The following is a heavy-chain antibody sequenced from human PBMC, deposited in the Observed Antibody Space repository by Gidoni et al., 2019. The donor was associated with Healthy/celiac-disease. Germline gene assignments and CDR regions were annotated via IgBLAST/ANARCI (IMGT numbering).Heavy chain of an antibody. V-gene: IGHV1-69*01. D-gene: IGHD3-10*01. CDR2: IIPIFGTA. CDR3: ARALIGELYMSPSGY. CDR1: RGPFRRYA. J-gene: IGHJ4*02. Sequence: QVQLVQSGAEVHKPGSSVKVSCQPSRGPFRRYAISWVRQAPGQGLEWMGGIIPIFGTANYAQKFQGRVTITADESTSTAYMELSSLRSEDTAVYYCARALIGELYMSPSGYWGQGTLVTVSS.